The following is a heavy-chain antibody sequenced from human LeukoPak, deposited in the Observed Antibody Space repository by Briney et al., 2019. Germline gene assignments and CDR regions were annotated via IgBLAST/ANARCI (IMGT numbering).Heavy chain of an antibody. CDR1: GFTFSSYA. D-gene: IGHD6-19*01. CDR3: ARDRAVAGDLDY. CDR2: ISYDGSNK. V-gene: IGHV3-30*04. Sequence: GGSLRLSCAASGFTFSSYAMHWVRQAPGKGLEWVAVISYDGSNKYYADSVKGRFTISRDNSKNTLYLQMNSLRAEDTAVYYCARDRAVAGDLDYWGQGTLVTVSS. J-gene: IGHJ4*02.